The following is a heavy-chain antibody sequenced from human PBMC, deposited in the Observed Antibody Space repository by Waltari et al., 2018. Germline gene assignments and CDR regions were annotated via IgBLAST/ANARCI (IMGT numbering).Heavy chain of an antibody. D-gene: IGHD6-13*01. CDR3: ARHRHLYSSSWRENWFDP. CDR2: IYYSGST. CDR1: GGSIRSSSYY. V-gene: IGHV4-39*01. J-gene: IGHJ5*02. Sequence: QLQLQESGPGLVKPSETLSLTCPVPGGSIRSSSYYWGWIRQPPGKGLEWIGSIYYSGSTYYNPSLKSRVTISVDTSKNQFSLKLSSVTAADTAVYYCARHRHLYSSSWRENWFDPWGQGTLVTVSS.